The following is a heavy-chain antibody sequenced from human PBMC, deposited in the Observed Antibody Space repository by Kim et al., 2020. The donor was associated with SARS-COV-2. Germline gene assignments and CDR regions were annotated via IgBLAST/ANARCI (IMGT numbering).Heavy chain of an antibody. D-gene: IGHD3-3*01. Sequence: GGSLRLSCAASGFTFSNAWMSWVRQAPGKGLEWVGRIKSKTDGGTTDYAAPVKGRFTISRDDSKNTLYLQMSSLKTEDTAVYYCTTRITIFGVVIRTDYWGQGTLVTVSS. CDR3: TTRITIFGVVIRTDY. CDR2: IKSKTDGGTT. V-gene: IGHV3-15*01. J-gene: IGHJ4*02. CDR1: GFTFSNAW.